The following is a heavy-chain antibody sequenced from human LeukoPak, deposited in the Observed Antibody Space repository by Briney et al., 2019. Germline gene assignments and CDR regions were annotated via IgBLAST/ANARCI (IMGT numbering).Heavy chain of an antibody. J-gene: IGHJ4*02. CDR2: ITNSGSTV. CDR1: GFTISDYY. CDR3: ARDRGIVGPTGYYFDY. V-gene: IGHV3-11*01. Sequence: GGSLRLSCAATGFTISDYYMSWIRQAPGKGLEWVSYITNSGSTVYYIDPVKGRFTISRDNAKNSLYLQMNSLRAEDTAVYYCARDRGIVGPTGYYFDYWGQGTLVTVSS. D-gene: IGHD1-26*01.